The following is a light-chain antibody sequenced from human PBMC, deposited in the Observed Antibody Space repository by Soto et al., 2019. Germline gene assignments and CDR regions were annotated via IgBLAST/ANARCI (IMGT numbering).Light chain of an antibody. CDR2: GAS. Sequence: EIVLTQSPGTLSLSPGERATLSCRASQSVSSNYLAWYQQKPGQAPRLLIYGASIRATGIPDRFSGSGSGTDFTLTISRLEPDDVAVYYCQQYGGSPLTFGPGTKVDIK. CDR1: QSVSSNY. J-gene: IGKJ3*01. CDR3: QQYGGSPLT. V-gene: IGKV3-20*01.